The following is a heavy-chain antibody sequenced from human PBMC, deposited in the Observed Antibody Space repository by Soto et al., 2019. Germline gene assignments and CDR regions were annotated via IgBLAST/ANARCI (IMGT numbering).Heavy chain of an antibody. CDR2: IYYSGFT. CDR3: PTSIDP. CDR1: GGSLSAVGYY. V-gene: IGHV4-31*03. Sequence: SETMCLTYTVAGGSLSAVGYYWSWIRQHPGKGLEWIGYIYYSGFTYYNPSLKSRVTISVDTSKNQFSLKLSSFTAADAAVYYRPTSIDPLVQGTLDTGSP. J-gene: IGHJ5*02.